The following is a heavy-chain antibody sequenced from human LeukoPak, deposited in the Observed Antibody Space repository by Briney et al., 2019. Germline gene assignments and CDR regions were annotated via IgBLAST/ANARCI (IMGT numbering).Heavy chain of an antibody. CDR1: GFTFSDYY. Sequence: GGSLRLSCAASGFTFSDYYMSWIRQAPGKGLEWVSYISSSGSYTNYADSVKGRFTISRDNAKNSLYLQMNSLRAEDTAVYYCARKSPNYYGSGSYEQGYWYFDLWGRGTLVTVSS. CDR2: ISSSGSYT. V-gene: IGHV3-11*06. J-gene: IGHJ2*01. D-gene: IGHD3-10*01. CDR3: ARKSPNYYGSGSYEQGYWYFDL.